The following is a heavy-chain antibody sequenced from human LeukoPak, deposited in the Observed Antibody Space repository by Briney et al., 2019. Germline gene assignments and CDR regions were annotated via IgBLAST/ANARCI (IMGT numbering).Heavy chain of an antibody. CDR2: INAGNGNT. CDR3: AREPINGYSYGV. Sequence: ASVKVSCKASGYTFTSYYMHWVRQAPGQRLEWMGWINAGNGNTKYSQKFQGRVTITRDTSASTAYMELSSLRSEDTAVYYCAREPINGYSYGVWGQGTLVTVSS. CDR1: GYTFTSYY. D-gene: IGHD5-18*01. V-gene: IGHV1-3*01. J-gene: IGHJ4*02.